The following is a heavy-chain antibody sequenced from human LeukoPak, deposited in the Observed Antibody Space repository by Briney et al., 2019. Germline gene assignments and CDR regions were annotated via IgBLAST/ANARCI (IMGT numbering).Heavy chain of an antibody. D-gene: IGHD6-6*01. V-gene: IGHV3-48*01. CDR3: ARKNTTSSEDY. J-gene: IGHJ4*02. CDR2: ISGSGTSI. Sequence: GGSLRLSCAAPGFTFSSYSMNWVRQAPGKGLEWVSFISGSGTSIDYVDSVKGRFTVPRDNGKNSLFLHMNSLRAEDTAVYYCARKNTTSSEDYWGQGTLATVPS. CDR1: GFTFSSYS.